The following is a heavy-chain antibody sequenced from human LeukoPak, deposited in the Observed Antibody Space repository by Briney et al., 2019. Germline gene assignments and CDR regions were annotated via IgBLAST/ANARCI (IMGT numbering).Heavy chain of an antibody. CDR2: ISSSGDT. Sequence: GGSLRLSCVASEFTFSSYWMSWVRQAPGKGPEWVSAISSSGDTYYAGSVKGRFTISRDNSKNTLYLQMNSLRPEDTAVYYCVRDRYDIPWGQGTLVTVSS. V-gene: IGHV3-23*01. CDR3: VRDRYDIP. CDR1: EFTFSSYW. D-gene: IGHD3-9*01. J-gene: IGHJ5*02.